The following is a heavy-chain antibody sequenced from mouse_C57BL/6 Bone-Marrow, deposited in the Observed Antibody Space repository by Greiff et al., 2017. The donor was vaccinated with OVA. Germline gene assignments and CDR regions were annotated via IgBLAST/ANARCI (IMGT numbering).Heavy chain of an antibody. CDR2: IHPNSGST. D-gene: IGHD1-1*02. CDR1: GYTFTSYW. CDR3: ARWGYGSLPY. J-gene: IGHJ2*01. V-gene: IGHV1-64*01. Sequence: QVQLQQPGAELVKPGASVKLSCKASGYTFTSYWMHWVKQRPGQGLEWIGMIHPNSGSTNYNEKFKSKATLTVDKSSSTAYMQLSGLTSEDSAVYYCARWGYGSLPYWGQGTTLTVSS.